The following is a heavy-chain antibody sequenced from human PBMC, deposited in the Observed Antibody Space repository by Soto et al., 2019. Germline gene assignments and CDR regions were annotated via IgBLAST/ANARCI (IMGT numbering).Heavy chain of an antibody. CDR3: SRDPRYRHRYN. D-gene: IGHD5-18*01. CDR1: GYTFTSYV. Sequence: ASVKVSCQASGYTFTSYVMHWVRQAPGQRLEWMGRINAGNGNTKYSQKVLGRVTITRDTSSSTSPMELSSLRSEDTAVYYCSRDPRYRHRYNWGQGTLVTVSS. V-gene: IGHV1-3*01. J-gene: IGHJ4*02. CDR2: INAGNGNT.